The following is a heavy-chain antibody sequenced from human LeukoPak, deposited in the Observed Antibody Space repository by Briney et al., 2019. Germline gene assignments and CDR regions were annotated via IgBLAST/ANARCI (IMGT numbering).Heavy chain of an antibody. CDR1: GFTFSGSA. D-gene: IGHD6-13*01. CDR3: RAAADLNDY. V-gene: IGHV3-73*01. J-gene: IGHJ4*02. CDR2: LRSKADSYTT. Sequence: PGGSLTLFCAASGFTFSGSAMHWVRQASGKGLEWLGRLRSKADSYTTAYAASVNGRFIVSRDDSKNTAYLQMNSLKTEDTAVYYCRAAADLNDYWGQGTQVTDSS.